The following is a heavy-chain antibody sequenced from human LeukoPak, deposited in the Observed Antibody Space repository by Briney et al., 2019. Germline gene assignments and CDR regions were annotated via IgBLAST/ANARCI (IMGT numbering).Heavy chain of an antibody. V-gene: IGHV3-7*01. Sequence: GGSLRLSCTASEFTFSSYCMSWVRQAPGKGLEWVANIKQDGSEKDYVDSVKGRFTISRDNAKNSLYLQMNSLRAEDTAVYYCARYCGGDCYGMDVWGQGTTVTVSS. CDR2: IKQDGSEK. D-gene: IGHD2-21*01. CDR1: EFTFSSYC. CDR3: ARYCGGDCYGMDV. J-gene: IGHJ6*02.